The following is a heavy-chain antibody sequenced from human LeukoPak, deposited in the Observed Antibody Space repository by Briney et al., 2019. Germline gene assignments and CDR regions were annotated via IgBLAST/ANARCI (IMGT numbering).Heavy chain of an antibody. V-gene: IGHV4-39*07. CDR2: IYYSGST. CDR3: ARRRTSYSGSYLAPIDY. CDR1: GGSISSSSYY. J-gene: IGHJ4*02. D-gene: IGHD1-26*01. Sequence: PSETLSLTCTVSGGSISSSSYYWGWIRQPPGKGLEWIGSIYYSGSTYYNPSLKSRVTISVDTSKNQFSLKLSSVTAADTAVYYCARRRTSYSGSYLAPIDYWGQGTLVTVSS.